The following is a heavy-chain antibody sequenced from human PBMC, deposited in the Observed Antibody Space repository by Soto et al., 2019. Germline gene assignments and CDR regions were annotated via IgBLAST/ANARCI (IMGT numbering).Heavy chain of an antibody. Sequence: QVHLEQWGAGLLKPSETLSLTCAVYGGSLSGYFWSWVRQPPGKGLEWIGEINHSGSTNYNPSLKDRVTISADTSKHQFSLRLNSVTAADSAIYYCASYYYYAFWIGSRHYMDVWGKGTTVTVSS. CDR2: INHSGST. J-gene: IGHJ6*03. D-gene: IGHD3-3*01. CDR1: GGSLSGYF. CDR3: ASYYYYAFWIGSRHYMDV. V-gene: IGHV4-34*01.